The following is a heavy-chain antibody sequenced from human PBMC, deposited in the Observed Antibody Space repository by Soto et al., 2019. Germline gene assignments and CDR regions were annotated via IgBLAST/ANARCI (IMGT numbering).Heavy chain of an antibody. D-gene: IGHD2-8*01. Sequence: HPGGSLRLSCAASGFTFSSYAMSWVRQAPGKGLEWVSAISGSGGSTYYADSVKGRFTISRDNSKNTLYLQMNSLRAEDTAVYYCAKDRGTNGVWKIDFDYWGQGTLVTVSS. V-gene: IGHV3-23*01. CDR2: ISGSGGST. CDR1: GFTFSSYA. CDR3: AKDRGTNGVWKIDFDY. J-gene: IGHJ4*02.